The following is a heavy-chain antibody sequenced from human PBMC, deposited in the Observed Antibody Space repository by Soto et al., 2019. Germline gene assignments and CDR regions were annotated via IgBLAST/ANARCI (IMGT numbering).Heavy chain of an antibody. J-gene: IGHJ6*02. V-gene: IGHV3-23*01. Sequence: GGSLILSCAASGCPFSIYAMSWVRQAPGTGLEWVSAISGSGGSTYYADSVKGRFTISRDNSKNTLSLQMNSLRAEDTAVYYCEKDLTDYGEYFGMDVWGQGTKVTVYS. D-gene: IGHD4-17*01. CDR3: EKDLTDYGEYFGMDV. CDR1: GCPFSIYA. CDR2: ISGSGGST.